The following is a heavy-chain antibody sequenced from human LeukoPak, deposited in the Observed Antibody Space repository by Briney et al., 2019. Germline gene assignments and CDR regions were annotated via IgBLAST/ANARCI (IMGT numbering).Heavy chain of an antibody. CDR1: GGSISSSSYY. V-gene: IGHV4-39*01. J-gene: IGHJ4*02. Sequence: SETLSLTCTVSGGSISSSSYYWGWIRQPPGKGLEWIGSIHYSGSTSSNPSLKSRVTIYVDTSKNQFSLKLSSVTAADTAVYYCATLDSSGRDHWGQGTLVTVSS. CDR2: IHYSGST. D-gene: IGHD6-19*01. CDR3: ATLDSSGRDH.